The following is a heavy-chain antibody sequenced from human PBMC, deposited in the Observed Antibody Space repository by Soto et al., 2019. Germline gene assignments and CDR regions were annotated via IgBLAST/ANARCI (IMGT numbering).Heavy chain of an antibody. J-gene: IGHJ4*02. Sequence: EVHLLESGGGLVQPGESLKLSCAASGFTFSYFAMSWVRQAPGKGLEWVSTIGGSGTITYYADSVKGRFTISRDNSKNTLYLQVSSLRAEDTAIYYCATQAEGRLAPFDYWGQGTLVTVSS. V-gene: IGHV3-23*01. D-gene: IGHD3-9*01. CDR1: GFTFSYFA. CDR3: ATQAEGRLAPFDY. CDR2: IGGSGTIT.